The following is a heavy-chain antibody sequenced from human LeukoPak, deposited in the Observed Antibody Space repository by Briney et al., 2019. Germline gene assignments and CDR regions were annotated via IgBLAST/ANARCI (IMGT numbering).Heavy chain of an antibody. V-gene: IGHV1-2*02. CDR1: GYTFTGYY. D-gene: IGHD3-9*01. CDR3: AREMTYYDILTGGGWFDP. J-gene: IGHJ5*02. Sequence: ASVKVSCKASGYTFTGYYMHWVRQPPGQGLEWMRWINPNSGGTNYAQKFQGRVTMTRDTSISTAYMELSRLRSDDTAVYYCAREMTYYDILTGGGWFDPWGQGTLVTVSS. CDR2: INPNSGGT.